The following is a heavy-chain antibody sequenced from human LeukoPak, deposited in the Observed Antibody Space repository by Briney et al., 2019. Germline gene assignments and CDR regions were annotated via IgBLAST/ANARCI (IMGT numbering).Heavy chain of an antibody. V-gene: IGHV3-66*01. J-gene: IGHJ4*02. CDR1: GFTVSSNY. CDR2: IYSGGST. D-gene: IGHD3-22*01. CDR3: ATEPKSDDSSGYAIDY. Sequence: GGSLRLSCAASGFTVSSNYMSWVRQAPGKGLEWVSVIYSGGSTYYADSVKGRFTISRDNSKNTLYLQMNSLRAEDTAVYYCATEPKSDDSSGYAIDYWGQGTLVTVSS.